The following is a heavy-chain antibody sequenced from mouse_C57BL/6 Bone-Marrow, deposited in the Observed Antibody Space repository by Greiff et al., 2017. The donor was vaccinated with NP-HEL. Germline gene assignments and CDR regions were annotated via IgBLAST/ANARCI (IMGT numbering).Heavy chain of an antibody. V-gene: IGHV1-54*01. CDR3: ARRTAQATLDY. J-gene: IGHJ2*01. D-gene: IGHD3-2*02. CDR2: INPGSGGT. CDR1: GYAFTNYL. Sequence: VQLQQSGAELVRPGTSVKVSCKASGYAFTNYLIEWVKQRPGQGLEWIGVINPGSGGTNYNEKFKGKATLTADNSSSTAYMQLSSLTSEDSAVYFCARRTAQATLDYWGQGTTLTVSS.